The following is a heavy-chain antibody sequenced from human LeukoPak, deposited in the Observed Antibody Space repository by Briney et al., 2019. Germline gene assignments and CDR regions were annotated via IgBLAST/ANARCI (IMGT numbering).Heavy chain of an antibody. CDR2: ISSSSSYI. CDR1: GFTFSSYS. J-gene: IGHJ4*02. Sequence: GGSLRLSCAASGFTFSSYSMNWVRQAPGKGLEWVSSISSSSSYIYSADSVKGRFTISRDNAKNSLYLQMNSLRAEDTAVYYCARDPGYDYVWGSYRYKGMDYWGQGTLVTVSS. V-gene: IGHV3-21*01. D-gene: IGHD3-16*02. CDR3: ARDPGYDYVWGSYRYKGMDY.